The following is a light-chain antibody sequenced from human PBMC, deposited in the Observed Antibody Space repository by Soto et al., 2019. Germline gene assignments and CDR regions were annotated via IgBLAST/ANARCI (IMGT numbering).Light chain of an antibody. CDR3: QHAEGLRALT. CDR1: QDSGSW. Sequence: DIQMTQSPPYVSASVGDIVTISCRASQDSGSWLSWFHQKPGGAPHHLIFHTSRKKSGVPPRFAGRGSGTEFTLTLSSFQPEDFGTYYCQHAEGLRALTFGGGTAVEI. J-gene: IGKJ4*01. CDR2: HTS. V-gene: IGKV1-12*01.